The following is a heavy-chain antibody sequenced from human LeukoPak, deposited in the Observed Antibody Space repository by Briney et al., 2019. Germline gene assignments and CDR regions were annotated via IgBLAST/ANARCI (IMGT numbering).Heavy chain of an antibody. J-gene: IGHJ3*02. D-gene: IGHD6-13*01. Sequence: SVKVSCKASGGTFSSYAISWVRQAPRQGLEWMGGIIPIFGTANYAQKFQGRVTITAGKSTSTAYMELSSLRSEDTAVYYCARPGIAAAEGHAFDIWGQGTMVTVSS. CDR2: IIPIFGTA. CDR1: GGTFSSYA. CDR3: ARPGIAAAEGHAFDI. V-gene: IGHV1-69*06.